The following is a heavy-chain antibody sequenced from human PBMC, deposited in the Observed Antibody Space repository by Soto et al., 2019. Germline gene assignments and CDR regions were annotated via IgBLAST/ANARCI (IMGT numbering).Heavy chain of an antibody. Sequence: QPGGSPRISCAACGFTFYYYYMNWVRQAPGKGLEWVSYISSSSTTIYYADSVKGRFTISRDNAKNSLYLQMNSLRAEDTAVYYCARDGGHSGYEPLDYWGQGTLVTVSS. CDR1: GFTFYYYY. J-gene: IGHJ4*02. CDR3: ARDGGHSGYEPLDY. V-gene: IGHV3-48*01. D-gene: IGHD5-12*01. CDR2: ISSSSTTI.